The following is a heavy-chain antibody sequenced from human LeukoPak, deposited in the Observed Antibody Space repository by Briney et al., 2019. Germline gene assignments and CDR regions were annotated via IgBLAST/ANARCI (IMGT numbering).Heavy chain of an antibody. V-gene: IGHV4-59*01. CDR2: IYYSGST. J-gene: IGHJ1*01. Sequence: PETLSLTCTVSGGSISNYYCSWIRQPPGQGLGWIGYIYYSGSTSYNPSLKSRVTISVDTSKNQFSLKLRSVTVADTAVYYCVRDHYYDSSGYTFRHWGQGTLVSVSS. D-gene: IGHD3-22*01. CDR3: VRDHYYDSSGYTFRH. CDR1: GGSISNYY.